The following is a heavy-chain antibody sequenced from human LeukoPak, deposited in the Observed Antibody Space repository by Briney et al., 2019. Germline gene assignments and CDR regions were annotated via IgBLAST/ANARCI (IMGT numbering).Heavy chain of an antibody. CDR2: ISYDGGNK. CDR1: GFTFSNYA. V-gene: IGHV3-30-3*01. J-gene: IGHJ4*02. Sequence: GRSLRLSCAASGFTFSNYAMHWVRQAPGKGRAGVAVISYDGGNKYYADSVKGRFTISRDNSKNTLYLQMNSLRAEDTAVYYCARKENDATGLDYWGQGTLVTVSS. CDR3: ARKENDATGLDY. D-gene: IGHD1-1*01.